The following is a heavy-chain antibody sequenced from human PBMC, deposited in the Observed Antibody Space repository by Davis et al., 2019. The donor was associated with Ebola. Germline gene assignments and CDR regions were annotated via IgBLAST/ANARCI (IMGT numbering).Heavy chain of an antibody. CDR2: IYYSGST. CDR1: GAAITSYY. J-gene: IGHJ6*02. Sequence: SETLSLTCTVSGAAITSYYWGWIRQPPGKGLEWIGSIYYSGSTYYNPSLKSRVTISVDTSKNQFSLKLSSVTAADTAVYYCAITPYYYYGMDVWGQGTTVTVSS. CDR3: AITPYYYYGMDV. V-gene: IGHV4-39*01.